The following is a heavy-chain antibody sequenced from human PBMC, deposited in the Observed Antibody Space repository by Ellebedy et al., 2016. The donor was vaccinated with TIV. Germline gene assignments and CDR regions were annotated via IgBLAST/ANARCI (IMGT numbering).Heavy chain of an antibody. CDR2: ISNNNSGSAI. D-gene: IGHD1-26*01. CDR1: GFTFSSYS. J-gene: IGHJ4*02. CDR3: ARRVGLDY. Sequence: GGSLRLSCAASGFTFSSYSMNWVRQAPGKGLEWISYISNNNSGSAIYYADSVKGRFTISRDNAKNSVYLQMNSLRAEDTAVYYCARRVGLDYWGQGTLVTVSS. V-gene: IGHV3-48*04.